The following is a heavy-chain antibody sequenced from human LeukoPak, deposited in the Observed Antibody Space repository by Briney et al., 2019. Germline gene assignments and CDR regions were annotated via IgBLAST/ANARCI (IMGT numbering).Heavy chain of an antibody. CDR1: GFTFSTYA. CDR2: ISSSSSYI. D-gene: IGHD5-24*01. CDR3: ARARASYNPFDY. Sequence: GGTLRLSCATSGFTFSTYAMNWVRQAPGKGLEWVSSISSSSSYIYYADSVKGRFTISRDNAKNSLYLQMNSLRAEDTAVYYCARARASYNPFDYWGQGTLVTVSS. J-gene: IGHJ4*02. V-gene: IGHV3-21*01.